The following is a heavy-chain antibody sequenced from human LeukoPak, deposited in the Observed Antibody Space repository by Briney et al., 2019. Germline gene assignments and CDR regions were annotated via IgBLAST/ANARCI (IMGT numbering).Heavy chain of an antibody. D-gene: IGHD3-22*01. J-gene: IGHJ6*02. CDR1: GFTFSSYS. V-gene: IGHV3-21*01. CDR2: ISSSSSYI. CDR3: ARTMMGSRYYYGMDV. Sequence: PGGSLRLSCAASGFTFSSYSMNWVRQAPGKGLEWVSSISSSSSYIYYADSVKGRFTISRGNAKNSLYLQMNSLRAEDTAVYYCARTMMGSRYYYGMDVWGQGTTVTVSS.